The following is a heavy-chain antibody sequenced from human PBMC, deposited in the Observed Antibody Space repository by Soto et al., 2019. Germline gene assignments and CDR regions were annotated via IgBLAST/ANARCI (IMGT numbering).Heavy chain of an antibody. CDR3: VRDGMFAGRDLDY. J-gene: IGHJ4*02. D-gene: IGHD3-16*01. CDR1: EFTFSAYW. V-gene: IGHV3-74*01. Sequence: EVQLVESGGGLVQPGGSLRLSCAASEFTFSAYWMYWVRQAPGKGLVSVSRIDSDGSGTSYADSVKGRFTISRDNGMNSLKLQMNSLRAVETAVYYGVRDGMFAGRDLDYWGQGTLVTVSS. CDR2: IDSDGSGT.